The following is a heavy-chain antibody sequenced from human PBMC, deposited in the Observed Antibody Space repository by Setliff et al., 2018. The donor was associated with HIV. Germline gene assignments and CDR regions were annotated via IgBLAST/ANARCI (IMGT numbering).Heavy chain of an antibody. CDR2: IYPGDSDT. CDR3: AKHMVRGAITGEAFDV. CDR1: GYSFTNKW. V-gene: IGHV5-51*01. J-gene: IGHJ3*01. D-gene: IGHD3-10*01. Sequence: GESLKISCVASGYSFTNKWIGWVRQTPGKGLEWMGIIYPGDSDTKYSPSFEGQVTISADKSINTAYLQWTSLRASDTAMYYCAKHMVRGAITGEAFDVWGQGTMVTVSS.